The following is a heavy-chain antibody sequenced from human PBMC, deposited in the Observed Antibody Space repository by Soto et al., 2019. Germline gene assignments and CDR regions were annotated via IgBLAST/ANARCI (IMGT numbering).Heavy chain of an antibody. J-gene: IGHJ6*02. Sequence: EVQLVASGGDLIQPGGSLRLSCGVSGFSVSGNSLSWVRQAPGKGLEWVSYMYVDGSTYYADSVRGRFTLSRDNSKNTLYIQMNTLRGEDTAVYYCARDGGSHTAVAGFEYYGMDFWGQGTTVTVSS. CDR1: GFSVSGNS. D-gene: IGHD6-19*01. CDR2: MYVDGST. V-gene: IGHV3-53*01. CDR3: ARDGGSHTAVAGFEYYGMDF.